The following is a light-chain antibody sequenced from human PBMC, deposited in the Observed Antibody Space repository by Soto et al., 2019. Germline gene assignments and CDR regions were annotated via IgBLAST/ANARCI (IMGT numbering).Light chain of an antibody. J-gene: IGKJ2*01. Sequence: ETVMTQSPATLSVSPGERATLSCSASQSVSSSLAWYQQKPGQAPRLLIYGASTRATGIPARFSGSGSGTDFSLTISMLQSADFAVYYCQQYNAWPPYTFGQGTKLEIK. CDR1: QSVSSS. V-gene: IGKV3-15*01. CDR3: QQYNAWPPYT. CDR2: GAS.